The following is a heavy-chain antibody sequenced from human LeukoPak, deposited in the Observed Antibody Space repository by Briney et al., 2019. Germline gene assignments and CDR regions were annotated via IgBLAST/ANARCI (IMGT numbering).Heavy chain of an antibody. V-gene: IGHV4-39*07. CDR3: ARDRITIFGVVLEPYYFDY. CDR2: IYYSGST. CDR1: GGSISSSSYY. J-gene: IGHJ4*02. D-gene: IGHD3-3*01. Sequence: PSETLSLTCTVSGGSISSSSYYWGWIRQPPGKGLEWIGSIYYSGSTYYNPSLKSRVTISVDTSKNQFSLKLSSVTAADTAVYYCARDRITIFGVVLEPYYFDYWGQGTLVTVSS.